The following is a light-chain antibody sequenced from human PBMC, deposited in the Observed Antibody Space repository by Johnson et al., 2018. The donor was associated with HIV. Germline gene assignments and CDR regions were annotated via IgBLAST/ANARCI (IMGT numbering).Light chain of an antibody. CDR1: SSNIGNNY. J-gene: IGLJ1*01. CDR2: EDN. V-gene: IGLV1-51*02. CDR3: GTLDSSLSAGGGV. Sequence: SVLTQPPSVSAAPGQKVTISCSGSSSNIGNNYVSWYQQLPGTAPKLLIYEDNKRPSGIPDRFSGSKSGATAPLGITGLQTGDEADYYCGTLDSSLSAGGGVFGTGTKVTVL.